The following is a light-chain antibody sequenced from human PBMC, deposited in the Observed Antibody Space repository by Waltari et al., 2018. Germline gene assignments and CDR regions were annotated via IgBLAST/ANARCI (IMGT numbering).Light chain of an antibody. J-gene: IGKJ4*01. CDR2: DTS. CDR1: QSVTSY. V-gene: IGKV3-11*01. CDR3: QYRTNWPLT. Sequence: EIVLTQSPGTLSLSPGERATLSCRTSQSVTSYLAWYQPKPGQPPRPLIYDTSNRATGIPSRFTGSGSGTDFTLTISSLEPEDFAVYYCQYRTNWPLTFGGGTKVEMK.